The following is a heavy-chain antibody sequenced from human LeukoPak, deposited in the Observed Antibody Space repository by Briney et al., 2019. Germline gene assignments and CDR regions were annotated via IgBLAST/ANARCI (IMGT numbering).Heavy chain of an antibody. D-gene: IGHD6-19*01. CDR3: ARSISGWYRKDWFDP. Sequence: ASVKVSCKASGYTFTSYYMHWVRQAPGQGLEWMGIINPSGGSTSYAQKFQGRVTMTRNTSISTAYMELSSLRSEDTAVYYCARSISGWYRKDWFDPWGQGTQVTVSS. J-gene: IGHJ5*02. V-gene: IGHV1-46*01. CDR2: INPSGGST. CDR1: GYTFTSYY.